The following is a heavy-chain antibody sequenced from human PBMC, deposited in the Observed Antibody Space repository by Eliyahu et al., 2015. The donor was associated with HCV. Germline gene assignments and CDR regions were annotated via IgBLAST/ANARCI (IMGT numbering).Heavy chain of an antibody. CDR2: IHYSGST. J-gene: IGHJ5*02. V-gene: IGHV4-59*01. CDR1: GGFIXSXY. D-gene: IGHD6-19*01. CDR3: ASGGGGIAVTGTGGWFDP. Sequence: QVQLQESGPGLVKPSETLSLTCXVSGGFIXSXYWSWIRQPPGKGLXXIGYIHYSGSTNYNPXLKSRVTISVDTSKNHFSLNVTSVTAADTAVYXCASGGGGIAVTGTGGWFDPWGQGTLVTVSS.